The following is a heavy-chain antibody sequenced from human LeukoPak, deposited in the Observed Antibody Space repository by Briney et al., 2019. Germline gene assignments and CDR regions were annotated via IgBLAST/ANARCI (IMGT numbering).Heavy chain of an antibody. CDR3: ARDLAGAVADYFDY. CDR2: MSPNSGDT. CDR1: GYTFTSYD. V-gene: IGHV1-8*01. D-gene: IGHD6-19*01. J-gene: IGHJ4*02. Sequence: ASVKVSCKASGYTFTSYDFNWVRQATGQRPEWMGWMSPNSGDTGYAQKFQDRVTMTRNTSISTAYMELSSLRSEDTAVYYCARDLAGAVADYFDYWGQGTLVTVSS.